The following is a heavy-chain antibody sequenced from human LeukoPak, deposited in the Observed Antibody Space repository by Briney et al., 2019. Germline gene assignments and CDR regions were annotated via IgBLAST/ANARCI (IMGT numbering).Heavy chain of an antibody. V-gene: IGHV4-4*07. CDR1: GGSISSYY. J-gene: IGHJ4*02. Sequence: SETLSLTCTVSGGSISSYYWSWIRQPAGKGLEWIGRIYTSGSTNYNPPLKSRVTMSVDTSKNQFSLKLSSVTAADTAVYYCARDREAAADFDYWGQGTLVTVSS. CDR2: IYTSGST. CDR3: ARDREAAADFDY. D-gene: IGHD6-13*01.